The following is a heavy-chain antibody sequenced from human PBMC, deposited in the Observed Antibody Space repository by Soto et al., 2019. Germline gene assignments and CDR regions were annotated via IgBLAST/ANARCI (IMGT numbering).Heavy chain of an antibody. CDR2: IWYDGSNK. Sequence: QLQLVESGGGVVQPGRSLRLSCAASGFTFSSYGMHWVRQAPGKGLEWVAVIWYDGSNKYYADSVKGRFTISRDNSKNTLYLQMNSLRAEDTAVYYCARGVTHGHFDYWGQGTLVTVSS. D-gene: IGHD4-4*01. J-gene: IGHJ4*02. CDR3: ARGVTHGHFDY. CDR1: GFTFSSYG. V-gene: IGHV3-33*01.